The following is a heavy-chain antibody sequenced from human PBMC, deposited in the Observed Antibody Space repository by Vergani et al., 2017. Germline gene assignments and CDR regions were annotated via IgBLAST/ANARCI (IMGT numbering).Heavy chain of an antibody. D-gene: IGHD6-6*01. Sequence: EVQLLESGGGLAQPGGSLRLSCAASGFTFRNYAMTWVRQAPGKGLEWVSAIGTAGDTYYPGSVKGRFTTSRENAKNSLYLQMNGLRAGDTAVYYCARRDSSSPALDYWGQGTLVTVSS. CDR2: IGTAGDT. CDR1: GFTFRNYA. J-gene: IGHJ4*02. V-gene: IGHV3-13*01. CDR3: ARRDSSSPALDY.